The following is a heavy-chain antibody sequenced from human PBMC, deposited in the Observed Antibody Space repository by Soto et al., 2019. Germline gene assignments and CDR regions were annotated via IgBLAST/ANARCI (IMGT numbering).Heavy chain of an antibody. CDR2: VYDTWST. CDR3: VRQGIGFLHGVADV. Sequence: QVQVQQSGPGLVKPSETLSLTCTDSSGPSKSHNWGWIRQPPGRGLEWIGYVYDTWSTSYNPSLKSRFTVSADTSTTRSSVTRRFVTAADTAVYYCVRQGIGFLHGVADVWGQGTTVIVSS. V-gene: IGHV4-59*08. J-gene: IGHJ6*01. D-gene: IGHD3-10*01. CDR1: SGPSKSHN.